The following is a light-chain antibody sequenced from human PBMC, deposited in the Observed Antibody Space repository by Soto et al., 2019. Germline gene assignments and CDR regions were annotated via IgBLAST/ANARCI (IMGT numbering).Light chain of an antibody. CDR3: QHYNNLWG. CDR2: GAS. CDR1: QSVRSN. J-gene: IGKJ4*01. Sequence: EIVMTQSLATLSVSPGERVTLSCRASQSVRSNLAWYQQKPGQVPRVLIYGASTRAIGIPDRFSGSGSGTEFTLTISSLQSEDFAVYYCQHYNNLWGFGGGTKVEIK. V-gene: IGKV3-15*01.